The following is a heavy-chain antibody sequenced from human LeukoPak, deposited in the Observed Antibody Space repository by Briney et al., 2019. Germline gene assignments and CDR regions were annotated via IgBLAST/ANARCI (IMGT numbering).Heavy chain of an antibody. Sequence: SETLSLTCTVSGGSISSYYWSWIRQPPGKGLEWIGYIYYSGSTNYNPSLKSRVTISVDTTKNQFSLKLSSVTAADTAVYYCARQVYYYDLLDYWGQGTLVTVSS. V-gene: IGHV4-59*08. CDR2: IYYSGST. CDR3: ARQVYYYDLLDY. CDR1: GGSISSYY. J-gene: IGHJ4*02. D-gene: IGHD3-22*01.